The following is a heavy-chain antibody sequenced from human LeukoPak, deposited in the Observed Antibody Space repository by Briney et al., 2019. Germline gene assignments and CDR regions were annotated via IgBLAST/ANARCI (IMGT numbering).Heavy chain of an antibody. D-gene: IGHD5-12*01. CDR2: IYYSGIT. CDR3: ARHGGGYDHLDY. J-gene: IGHJ4*02. V-gene: IGHV4-39*01. Sequence: SETLSLTCIVSGGSISSGTYYWGWIRQPPGKGLEWIGSIYYSGITYYNPPLKSRVTLSVDTPKNQFSLGLSSVTAADTAVYYCARHGGGYDHLDYWGQGTLVTVSS. CDR1: GGSISSGTYY.